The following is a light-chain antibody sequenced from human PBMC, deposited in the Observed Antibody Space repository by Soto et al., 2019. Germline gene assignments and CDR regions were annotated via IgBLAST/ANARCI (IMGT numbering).Light chain of an antibody. Sequence: DIQMTQSPSSLSASVGDRVAITCQASQDINNFLNWYQQKPGKAPKLLIYDASNLETGVPSRFSGSGSGTDFTFTISSLQPEDIATYYCQQYDNPPPFTFGQGTRLEIK. CDR2: DAS. CDR3: QQYDNPPPFT. V-gene: IGKV1-33*01. J-gene: IGKJ5*01. CDR1: QDINNF.